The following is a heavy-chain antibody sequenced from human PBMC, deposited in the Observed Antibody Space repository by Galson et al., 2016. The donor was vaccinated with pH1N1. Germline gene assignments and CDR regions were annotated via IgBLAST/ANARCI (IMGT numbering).Heavy chain of an antibody. CDR2: INQDGSRK. J-gene: IGHJ4*02. Sequence: SLRLSCAASGFIFSDYWMSWVRQAPGKGLEWVAKINQDGSRKYYVDSMKGRCTISRDNVENSLSLQMNSLRVEDTALYCCATEDYYTSLYWGQGILVTVSS. V-gene: IGHV3-7*01. CDR3: ATEDYYTSLY. D-gene: IGHD1-26*01. CDR1: GFIFSDYW.